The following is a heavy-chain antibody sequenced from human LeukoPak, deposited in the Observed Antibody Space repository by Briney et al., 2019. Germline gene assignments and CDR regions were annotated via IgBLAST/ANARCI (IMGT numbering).Heavy chain of an antibody. Sequence: GGSLRLFCAASGFTFSSYWMSWVRQAPGEGLEWVANIKQDGSEKYYVGSVKGRFAISRDNAKNSLYLQMNSLRAEDTAVYYCARSHYGMDVWGQGTTVTVSS. J-gene: IGHJ6*02. V-gene: IGHV3-7*01. CDR2: IKQDGSEK. CDR3: ARSHYGMDV. CDR1: GFTFSSYW.